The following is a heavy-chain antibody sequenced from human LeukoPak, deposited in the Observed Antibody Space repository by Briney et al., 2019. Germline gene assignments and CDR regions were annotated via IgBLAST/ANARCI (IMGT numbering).Heavy chain of an antibody. J-gene: IGHJ4*02. CDR2: ISSSSSTI. Sequence: GGSLRLSCAASGFTFSSYSMNWVRQAPGKGLEWVSYISSSSSTIYYADSVKGRFTISRDNAKNSLYLQMNSLRAEDTAVYYCASNYYDSSGYVVGGDYFDYWGQGTLVTVS. V-gene: IGHV3-48*01. CDR1: GFTFSSYS. D-gene: IGHD3-22*01. CDR3: ASNYYDSSGYVVGGDYFDY.